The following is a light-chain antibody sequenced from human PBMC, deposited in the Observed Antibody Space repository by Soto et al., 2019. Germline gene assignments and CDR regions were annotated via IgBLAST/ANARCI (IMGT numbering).Light chain of an antibody. CDR1: QSISDN. J-gene: IGKJ1*01. Sequence: ETVMTQTPATLSLSPGERATLSCRASQSISDNLAWYQQKPGQAPRLIIYTASIRATGIPARFSGSGSGTEFTLTISSLQSEDSAIYYCQQYNDWPPWTFGQGTKVEIK. CDR2: TAS. CDR3: QQYNDWPPWT. V-gene: IGKV3-15*01.